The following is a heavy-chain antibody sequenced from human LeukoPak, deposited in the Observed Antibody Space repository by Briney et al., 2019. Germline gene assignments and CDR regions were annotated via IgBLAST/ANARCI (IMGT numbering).Heavy chain of an antibody. V-gene: IGHV1-69*02. Sequence: SVKVSCKASGGTFTSYTISWVRQAPGQGLEWMGRIIPILGIANYEQKFQGRVTITADKCTSTAYMELSSMRYEDTAVYYCARVGVEGARHPYYFDYGDQGTVVTVSS. CDR2: IIPILGIA. J-gene: IGHJ4*02. CDR3: ARVGVEGARHPYYFDY. CDR1: GGTFTSYT. D-gene: IGHD1-26*01.